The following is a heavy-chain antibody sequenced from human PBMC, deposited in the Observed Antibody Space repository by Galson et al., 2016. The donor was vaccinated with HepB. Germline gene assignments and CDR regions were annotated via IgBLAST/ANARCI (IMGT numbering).Heavy chain of an antibody. CDR1: GFTFNSHA. Sequence: SLRLSCAASGFTFNSHAISWVRQAPGRGLEWVSAISGSGDNTFYADSVRGRFTISRDNSKDTLYLQMNSLRAEDTAVYYCAKDFRGSGMFLDQWGQGTLVTVSS. V-gene: IGHV3-23*01. CDR3: AKDFRGSGMFLDQ. D-gene: IGHD1-26*01. J-gene: IGHJ4*02. CDR2: ISGSGDNT.